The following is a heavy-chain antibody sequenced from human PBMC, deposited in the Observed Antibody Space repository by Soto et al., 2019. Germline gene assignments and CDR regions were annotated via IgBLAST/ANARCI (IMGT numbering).Heavy chain of an antibody. V-gene: IGHV3-73*01. D-gene: IGHD5-12*01. Sequence: GGSLRLSCAASGFTFSGSAMHWVRQASGKGLEWVGRIRSKANSYATAYAASVKGRFTITRDDSKNTAYLQMNSLKTEDTSVDYCTTVGYPSKYYGMDVWGQGTTVTVSS. CDR3: TTVGYPSKYYGMDV. CDR1: GFTFSGSA. CDR2: IRSKANSYAT. J-gene: IGHJ6*02.